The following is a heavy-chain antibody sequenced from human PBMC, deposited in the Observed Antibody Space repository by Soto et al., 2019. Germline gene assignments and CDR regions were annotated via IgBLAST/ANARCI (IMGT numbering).Heavy chain of an antibody. J-gene: IGHJ3*02. D-gene: IGHD2-15*01. V-gene: IGHV3-20*01. Sequence: GGSLRLSCAASGFTFDDYGMSWVRQAPGKGLEWVSGINWNGGSTGYADSVKGRFTISRDNAKNSLYLQMNSLRAEDTALYHCARRDGHSSNDAFDIWGQVTMVTVSS. CDR3: ARRDGHSSNDAFDI. CDR1: GFTFDDYG. CDR2: INWNGGST.